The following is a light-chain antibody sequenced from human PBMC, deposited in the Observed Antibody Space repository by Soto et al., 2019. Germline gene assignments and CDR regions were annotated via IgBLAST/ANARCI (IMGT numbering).Light chain of an antibody. J-gene: IGKJ3*01. Sequence: DIQMTQSPSSLSASVGDRVTITCQASQDISNYLNWYQQKPGKAPKLLIYDASNLKTGVPSRFSGSGSGTDFTFTISSLQPEDIATYYCQQYDNLPSTFGPGTKVDIK. CDR2: DAS. CDR3: QQYDNLPST. CDR1: QDISNY. V-gene: IGKV1-33*01.